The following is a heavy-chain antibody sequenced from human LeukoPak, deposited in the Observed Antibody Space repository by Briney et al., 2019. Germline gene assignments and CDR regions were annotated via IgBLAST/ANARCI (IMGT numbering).Heavy chain of an antibody. Sequence: PGRSLRLSCAASGFTFSSYAMHWVRQAPGKGLEWVAVISYDGSNKYYADSVKGRFTISRDNSKNTLYLQMNSLRAEDTAVYYCARYSGSSSTFDYWGQGTLVTVSS. CDR2: ISYDGSNK. D-gene: IGHD1-26*01. J-gene: IGHJ4*02. CDR1: GFTFSSYA. CDR3: ARYSGSSSTFDY. V-gene: IGHV3-30*14.